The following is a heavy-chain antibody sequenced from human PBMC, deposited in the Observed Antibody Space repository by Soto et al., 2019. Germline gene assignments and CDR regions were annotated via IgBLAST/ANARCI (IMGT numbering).Heavy chain of an antibody. CDR1: GGSISSGGNY. V-gene: IGHV4-31*03. CDR3: ARARMVRGVIYYYGMDV. Sequence: QVQLQESGPGLVKSSQTLSLTCTVSGGSISSGGNYWSWIRQHPGKGLEWIGYIYHSGSTYYNPSLKSRVPLSVDTSKNQFSLKLNSVTAADTAVYYCARARMVRGVIYYYGMDVWGQGTTVTVSS. CDR2: IYHSGST. D-gene: IGHD3-10*01. J-gene: IGHJ6*02.